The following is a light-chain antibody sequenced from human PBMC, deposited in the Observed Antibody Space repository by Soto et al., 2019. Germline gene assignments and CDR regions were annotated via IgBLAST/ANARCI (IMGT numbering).Light chain of an antibody. CDR1: QSVSSY. V-gene: IGKV3-11*01. CDR2: DAS. J-gene: IGKJ4*01. CDR3: QLRRDWPLT. Sequence: EIVLTQSPATLSLSPGERATLSCRASQSVSSYLAWYQHKPGQAPRLLIHDASNRATGISARFSGGGSETVLTLTISILEPEDSAVYYCQLRRDWPLTFGGGTKLEIK.